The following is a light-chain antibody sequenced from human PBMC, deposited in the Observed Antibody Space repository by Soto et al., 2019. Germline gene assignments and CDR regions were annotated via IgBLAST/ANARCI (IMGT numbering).Light chain of an antibody. CDR2: GNS. V-gene: IGLV1-40*01. Sequence: QSVLTQPPSVSGAPGQRVTISCTGSSSNIGAGYDVHWYQQLPGTAPKLLIYGNSNRPSGVPDRFSGSKSGTSASLAITGLQAEDESDYDCQSSDSSLSGYVFGPGTKLTVL. J-gene: IGLJ1*01. CDR3: QSSDSSLSGYV. CDR1: SSNIGAGYD.